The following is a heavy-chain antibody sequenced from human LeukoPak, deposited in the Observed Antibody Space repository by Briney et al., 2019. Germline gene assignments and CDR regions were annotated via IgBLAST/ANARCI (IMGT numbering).Heavy chain of an antibody. CDR3: ASSSRKYCSSTSCYIFAVDY. J-gene: IGHJ4*02. D-gene: IGHD2-2*02. CDR1: GVSFSGYY. V-gene: IGHV4-34*01. Sequence: SETLSLTCAVYGVSFSGYYWSWLRQPPGKGLEWIGEINHSGSTNYNPSLKSRVTISEDTSKKQFSLKQSSVTAADTAVYYCASSSRKYCSSTSCYIFAVDYWGQGTLVTVSS. CDR2: INHSGST.